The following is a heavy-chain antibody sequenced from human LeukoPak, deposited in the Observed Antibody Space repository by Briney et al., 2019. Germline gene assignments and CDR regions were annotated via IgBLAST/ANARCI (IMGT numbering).Heavy chain of an antibody. J-gene: IGHJ4*02. CDR1: GGSFSGYY. Sequence: SETLSLTCAVYGGSFSGYYWSWIRQPPGKGLEWIGEINHSGSTNYNPSLKSRVNISVDTSKNQFSLKLSSVTAADTAVYYCASGYYYDSSGYPLRYWGQGTLVTVSS. D-gene: IGHD3-22*01. CDR2: INHSGST. V-gene: IGHV4-34*01. CDR3: ASGYYYDSSGYPLRY.